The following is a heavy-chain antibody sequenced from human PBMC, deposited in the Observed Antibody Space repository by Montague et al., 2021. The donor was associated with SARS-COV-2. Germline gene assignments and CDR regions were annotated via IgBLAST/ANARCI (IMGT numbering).Heavy chain of an antibody. Sequence: SETLSLTCTVSGGSVSSDNWWTWVRQPPLKGLEWIGEIYHSGTTXXNPXRQSRVTISVDKSRNHLSLNLRSVTAADTAMYYCALPLGGARFDPWGQGILVTVSS. CDR2: IYHSGTT. CDR1: GGSVSSDNW. J-gene: IGHJ5*02. D-gene: IGHD1-26*01. CDR3: ALPLGGARFDP. V-gene: IGHV4-4*02.